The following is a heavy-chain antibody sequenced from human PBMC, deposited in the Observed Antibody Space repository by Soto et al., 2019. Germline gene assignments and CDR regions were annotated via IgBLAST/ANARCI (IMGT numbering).Heavy chain of an antibody. CDR1: GGTFSSYT. J-gene: IGHJ3*02. V-gene: IGHV1-69*02. CDR2: IIPILGIA. D-gene: IGHD3-16*02. Sequence: SVKVSCKASGGTFSSYTISWVRQAPGQGLEWMGRIIPILGIANYAQKFQGRVTITADKSTSTAYMEMSSLRYEDTAGYSCARPRPPFPLSFYDYIGGGYRRGLHDVFDIGGQGKRAPVPS. CDR3: ARPRPPFPLSFYDYIGGGYRRGLHDVFDI.